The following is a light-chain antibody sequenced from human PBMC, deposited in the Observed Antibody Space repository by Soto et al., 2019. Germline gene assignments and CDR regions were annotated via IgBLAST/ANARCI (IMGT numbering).Light chain of an antibody. Sequence: DIQMTQSPSSLSASVGGRVTITCRASQSINFYLNWYQQKPGKAPNLLIQDASRLQSGVPSRFSGSGSGTDFTLTISSVQPEDFATYYCLQTYTTTYTFGQGTRVEIK. CDR2: DAS. CDR3: LQTYTTTYT. CDR1: QSINFY. J-gene: IGKJ1*01. V-gene: IGKV1-39*01.